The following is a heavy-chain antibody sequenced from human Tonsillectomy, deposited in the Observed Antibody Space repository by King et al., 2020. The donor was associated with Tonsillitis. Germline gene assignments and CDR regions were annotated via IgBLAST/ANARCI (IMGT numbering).Heavy chain of an antibody. CDR1: GGTFSSYA. J-gene: IGHJ4*02. CDR3: AREGVNYYDSSGWDY. CDR2: IIVMFGTT. Sequence: QLVQSGAEVKKPGSSVKVSCKAFGGTFSSYAISWVRQAPGQGLEWMGGIIVMFGTTEYAQKFQGRVTITANISTSTAYMELSRLRSEDTAVYYCAREGVNYYDSSGWDYWGQGTLVTVSS. V-gene: IGHV1-69*14. D-gene: IGHD3-22*01.